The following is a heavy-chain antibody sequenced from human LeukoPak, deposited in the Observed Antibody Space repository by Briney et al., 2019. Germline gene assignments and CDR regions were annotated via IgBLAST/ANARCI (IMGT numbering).Heavy chain of an antibody. CDR3: ASTPYCSGGNCYFYFGMDV. CDR2: INQAGSEK. J-gene: IGHJ6*02. V-gene: IGHV3-7*01. D-gene: IGHD2-15*01. CDR1: GFTLSNHW. Sequence: GGSLRLSCAASGFTLSNHWMIWVRQAPGKGLEWVANINQAGSEKYYVDSVKGRFTISRDNAKKSLYLEMNSLRVEDTAIYYCASTPYCSGGNCYFYFGMDVWGQGTTVTVSS.